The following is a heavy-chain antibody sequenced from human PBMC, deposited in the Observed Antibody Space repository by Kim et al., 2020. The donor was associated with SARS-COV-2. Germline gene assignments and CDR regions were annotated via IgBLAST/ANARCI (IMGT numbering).Heavy chain of an antibody. J-gene: IGHJ4*02. V-gene: IGHV6-1*01. Sequence: AVSVKSRITINPDTSKNQFSLQLNSVTPEDTAVYYCALIAAAGTRRVEDYWGQGTLVTVSS. CDR3: ALIAAAGTRRVEDY. D-gene: IGHD6-13*01.